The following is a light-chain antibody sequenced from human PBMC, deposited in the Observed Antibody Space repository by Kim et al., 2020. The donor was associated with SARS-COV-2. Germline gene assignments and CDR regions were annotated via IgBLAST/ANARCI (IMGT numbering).Light chain of an antibody. CDR2: DVS. Sequence: QSITIACTGTSSEVGGYNYVSWYQQHPGKAPKLMIYDVSNRPSGVSNRFSGSKSGNTASLTISGLQAEDEADYYCSSYTSSSTPVVFGGGTQLTVL. V-gene: IGLV2-14*03. CDR3: SSYTSSSTPVV. J-gene: IGLJ2*01. CDR1: SSEVGGYNY.